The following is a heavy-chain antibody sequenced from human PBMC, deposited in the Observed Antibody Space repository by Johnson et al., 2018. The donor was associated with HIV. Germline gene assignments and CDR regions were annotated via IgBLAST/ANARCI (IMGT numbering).Heavy chain of an antibody. Sequence: QVQLVESGGDVVQPGRSLRLSCAASGFTFSSYAMHWVRQAPGKGLEWVAVISYDGSNKYYADSVKGRFTISRDNSKNTLYLQMSSLRAEDTAMYYCGRDMGSRLGMGDSCDIWGQWTMVTVSS. CDR1: GFTFSSYA. J-gene: IGHJ3*02. V-gene: IGHV3-30*04. CDR2: ISYDGSNK. D-gene: IGHD6-13*01. CDR3: GRDMGSRLGMGDSCDI.